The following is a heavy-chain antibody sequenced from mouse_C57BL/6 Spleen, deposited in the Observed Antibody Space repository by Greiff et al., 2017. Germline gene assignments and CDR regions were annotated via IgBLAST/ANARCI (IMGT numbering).Heavy chain of an antibody. CDR3: TPIYYYGR. D-gene: IGHD1-1*01. CDR2: IDPENGDT. V-gene: IGHV14-4*01. Sequence: VQLQQSGAELVRPGASVKLSCTASGFNIKDDYMHWVKQRPEQGLEWIGWIDPENGDTEYASKFQGKATITADTSSNTAYLQLSSLTSEDTAVYYCTPIYYYGRWGQGTTLTVSS. J-gene: IGHJ2*01. CDR1: GFNIKDDY.